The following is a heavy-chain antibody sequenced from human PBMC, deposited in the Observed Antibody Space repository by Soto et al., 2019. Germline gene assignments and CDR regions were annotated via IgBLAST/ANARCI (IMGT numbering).Heavy chain of an antibody. CDR3: ARDRGEYTSSWFWYFSH. V-gene: IGHV4-4*07. J-gene: IGHJ2*01. Sequence: SETLSLTCSVSGASISSYNWYWVRTSAGKGPEWVGRLNIAGTINYNPPLKSRITMSMDTSKNQISLHLRSVTAADTAMYYCARDRGEYTSSWFWYFSHWGHGTLVTVSS. CDR2: LNIAGTI. D-gene: IGHD6-13*01. CDR1: GASISSYN.